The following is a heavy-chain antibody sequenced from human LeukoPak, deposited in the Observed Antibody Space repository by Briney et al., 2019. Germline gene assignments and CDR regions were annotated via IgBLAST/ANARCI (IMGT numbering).Heavy chain of an antibody. CDR3: ARGRYYYDSSGKTYYYGMDV. CDR1: GGSISSSDYF. D-gene: IGHD3-22*01. V-gene: IGHV4-30-4*01. J-gene: IGHJ6*02. Sequence: PSQTLSLTCTVSGGSISSSDYFWSWIRQPPGKGLEWIGYIFYSGSTYYNPSLKSRATISLDTSKNQFSLKLSSVTAADTAVYYCARGRYYYDSSGKTYYYGMDVWGQGTTVTVSS. CDR2: IFYSGST.